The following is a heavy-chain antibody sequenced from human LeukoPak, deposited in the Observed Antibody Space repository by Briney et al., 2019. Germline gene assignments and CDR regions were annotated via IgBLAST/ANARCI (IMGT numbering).Heavy chain of an antibody. Sequence: ASVKVSCKASGYTFTSYAMNWVRQAPGQGLEWMGWINTNTGNPTYAQGFTGRFVFSLDTSVSTAYLQISSLKAEDTAVYYCASRCCGGYSYSGFDYWGQGTLVTVSS. CDR3: ASRCCGGYSYSGFDY. CDR1: GYTFTSYA. D-gene: IGHD5-18*01. CDR2: INTNTGNP. J-gene: IGHJ4*02. V-gene: IGHV7-4-1*02.